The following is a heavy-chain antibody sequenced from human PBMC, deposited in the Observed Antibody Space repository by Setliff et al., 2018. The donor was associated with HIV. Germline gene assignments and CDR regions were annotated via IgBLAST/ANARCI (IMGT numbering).Heavy chain of an antibody. D-gene: IGHD1-1*01. CDR1: GGSVSSSSYY. CDR2: IYYSGDT. V-gene: IGHV4-39*01. J-gene: IGHJ4*02. Sequence: SETLSLTCTASGGSVSSSSYYWGWIRQPTGKGLEWIGTIYYSGDTQYNPSFKTRVTMSVDTSKNQFSLRLISVTAADTAVYYCARMEATRPPRGLDYWGPGTLVTVSS. CDR3: ARMEATRPPRGLDY.